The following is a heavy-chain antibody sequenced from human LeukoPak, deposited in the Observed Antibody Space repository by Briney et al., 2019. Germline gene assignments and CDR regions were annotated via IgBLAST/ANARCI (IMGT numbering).Heavy chain of an antibody. J-gene: IGHJ6*02. CDR2: IYYTGST. D-gene: IGHD3-3*01. CDR1: GGSISSYH. Sequence: SETLSLTCTVSGGSISSYHWSWIRQPPGKGLEWIGHIYYTGSTNYNPSLKSRVTISLDTSKNQFSLKLSSVTAADTAVYYCTRSLGVVIHGGMDVWGQGATVTVSS. CDR3: TRSLGVVIHGGMDV. V-gene: IGHV4-59*01.